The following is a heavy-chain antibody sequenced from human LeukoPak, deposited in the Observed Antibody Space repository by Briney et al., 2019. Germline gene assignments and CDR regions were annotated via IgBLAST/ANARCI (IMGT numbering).Heavy chain of an antibody. CDR1: GFTFSTYA. CDR3: AVVAGRFPPDY. CDR2: TSFDESNK. Sequence: GGSLRLSCAASGFTFSTYAMRWVRQAPGKGLEWVAFTSFDESNKFYADSVEGRFTISRDNSKNTLFLQMHNLRVDDTAMYYCAVVAGRFPPDYWGQGTLVTVSS. V-gene: IGHV3-30-3*01. J-gene: IGHJ4*02. D-gene: IGHD6-19*01.